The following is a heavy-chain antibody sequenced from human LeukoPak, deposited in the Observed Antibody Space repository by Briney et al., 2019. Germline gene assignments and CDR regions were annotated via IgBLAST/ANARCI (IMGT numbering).Heavy chain of an antibody. V-gene: IGHV3-23*01. J-gene: IGHJ4*02. CDR3: AKSVRWELLAPFDY. D-gene: IGHD1-26*01. CDR2: ISGSGGSA. CDR1: GFTFSSYA. Sequence: GGSLRLSCAASGFTFSSYAMSWVRQAPGKGLEWVSAISGSGGSAYYADSVKGRFTISRDNSKNTLYLQMNSLRAEDTAVYYCAKSVRWELLAPFDYWGQGTLVTVSS.